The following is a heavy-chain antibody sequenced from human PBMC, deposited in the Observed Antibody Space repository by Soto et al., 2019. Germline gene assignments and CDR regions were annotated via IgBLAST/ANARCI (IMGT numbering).Heavy chain of an antibody. V-gene: IGHV4-39*01. CDR1: GGSISSSSYY. Sequence: SETLSLTCTVSGGSISSSSYYWGWIRQPPGKGLEWIGSIYYSGSTYYNPSLKSRVTISVDTSKNQFSLKLSSVTAADTAVYYCARGGMDYMDVCGKGTSVTVSS. CDR3: ARGGMDYMDV. CDR2: IYYSGST. J-gene: IGHJ6*03.